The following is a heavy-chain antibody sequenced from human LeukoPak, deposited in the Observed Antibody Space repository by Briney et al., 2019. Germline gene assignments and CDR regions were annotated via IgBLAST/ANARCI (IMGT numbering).Heavy chain of an antibody. Sequence: ASVKVSCKVSGSTLIEISTHWVRQAPGKGLEWMGGLNLEDGEPVYAQKFQGRVTVTEDRAAGTAYMELNSLTSEDTALYYCAKGVAVAGTPPGGDYWGQGTLVTVSS. CDR1: GSTLIEIS. CDR3: AKGVAVAGTPPGGDY. CDR2: LNLEDGEP. D-gene: IGHD6-19*01. V-gene: IGHV1-24*01. J-gene: IGHJ4*02.